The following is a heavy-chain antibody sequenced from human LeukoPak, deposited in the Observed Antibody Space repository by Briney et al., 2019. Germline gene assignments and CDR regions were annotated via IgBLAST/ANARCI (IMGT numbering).Heavy chain of an antibody. V-gene: IGHV3-48*01. J-gene: IGHJ5*02. Sequence: GGSLRLSCAASGFTFSSYSMNWVRQAPGKGLEWVSYISSSSSTIYYADSVRGRFTISRDNAKNSLYLQMNSLRAEDTAVYYCASIPTHFDWFDPWGQGTLVTVSS. CDR3: ASIPTHFDWFDP. CDR1: GFTFSSYS. CDR2: ISSSSSTI. D-gene: IGHD3-3*02.